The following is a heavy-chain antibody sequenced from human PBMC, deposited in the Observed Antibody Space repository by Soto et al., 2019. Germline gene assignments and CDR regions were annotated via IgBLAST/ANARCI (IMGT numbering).Heavy chain of an antibody. V-gene: IGHV4-59*01. D-gene: IGHD3-22*01. Sequence: SETLSLTCTVSGGSISSYYWSWIRQPPGKGLEWIGYIYYSGSTNYNPSLKSRVTISVDTSKNQFSLKLSSVTAADTAVYYCARGGLVVMGYYYGMDVWGQGTTVTV. CDR1: GGSISSYY. CDR3: ARGGLVVMGYYYGMDV. CDR2: IYYSGST. J-gene: IGHJ6*02.